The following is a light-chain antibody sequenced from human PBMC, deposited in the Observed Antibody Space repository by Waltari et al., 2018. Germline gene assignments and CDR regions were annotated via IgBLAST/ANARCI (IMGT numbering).Light chain of an antibody. CDR3: QTWDRKSLV. CDR1: NLGDEH. V-gene: IGLV3-1*01. Sequence: SYDLTQPTSVSVSPGQTGSISCSGDNLGDEHAFWYQKKAGQSPILVIFEDDKRPSGIPERLSGSKSGNTATLTISGAQSSDEADYYCQTWDRKSLVFGGGTKLTVL. J-gene: IGLJ3*02. CDR2: EDD.